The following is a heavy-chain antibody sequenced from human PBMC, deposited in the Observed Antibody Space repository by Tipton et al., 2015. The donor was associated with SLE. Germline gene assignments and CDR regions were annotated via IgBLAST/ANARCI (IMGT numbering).Heavy chain of an antibody. CDR1: GFSVSGNY. CDR3: ARVDVGYDSISGNYDWTLDP. CDR2: IYTDGGT. Sequence: SLRLSCAASGFSVSGNYMTWVRQASGRPLEWVSTIYTDGGTYYADSVKGRFIISRDNAKSSLFLQLNSLRVDDTAIYYCARVDVGYDSISGNYDWTLDPWGRGTLVTVSS. J-gene: IGHJ2*01. V-gene: IGHV3-53*01. D-gene: IGHD3-10*01.